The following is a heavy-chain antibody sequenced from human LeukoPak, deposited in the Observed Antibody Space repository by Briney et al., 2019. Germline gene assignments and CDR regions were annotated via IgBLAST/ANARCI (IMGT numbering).Heavy chain of an antibody. CDR1: GYSFTSYW. J-gene: IGHJ4*02. Sequence: GESLKISCKGSGYSFTSYWIGWVRQMPGKSLAWMGIIYPGDSDTRYSPSFQGRVTISADKSITTAYLQWSSLKASDTAMYYCARRLHGDSSSNFDYWGQGTLVTVSS. CDR2: IYPGDSDT. CDR3: ARRLHGDSSSNFDY. V-gene: IGHV5-51*01. D-gene: IGHD2-21*01.